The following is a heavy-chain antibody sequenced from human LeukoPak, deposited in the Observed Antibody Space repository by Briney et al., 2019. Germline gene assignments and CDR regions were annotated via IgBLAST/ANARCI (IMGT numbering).Heavy chain of an antibody. V-gene: IGHV3-66*01. CDR2: IYSGGST. J-gene: IGHJ4*02. Sequence: GGSLRLSCAVSGFTVSTNYMSWVRQAPGEGLEWVSVIYSGGSTYYTDSVKGRFTISRDSSKNTLHLEMKSLRDEDTAVYYCARGGGAYCGSDCYRNFDYWGQGTLVTVSS. CDR1: GFTVSTNY. D-gene: IGHD2-21*02. CDR3: ARGGGAYCGSDCYRNFDY.